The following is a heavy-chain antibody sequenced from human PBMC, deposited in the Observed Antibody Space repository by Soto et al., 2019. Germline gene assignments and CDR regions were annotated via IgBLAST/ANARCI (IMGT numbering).Heavy chain of an antibody. CDR2: MSYDGTKK. D-gene: IGHD2-2*02. J-gene: IGHJ6*02. CDR1: GFTFSKFD. Sequence: PGGSLRLSCAASGFTFSKFDIHWVRQPPGKGLEWVGVMSYDGTKKYYADSVKGRFTISRDNSNDTLYLQMSSLRADDAAVYYCAREGAVPAAIGQYYYGMDVWRQGTTVTVSS. CDR3: AREGAVPAAIGQYYYGMDV. V-gene: IGHV3-30-3*01.